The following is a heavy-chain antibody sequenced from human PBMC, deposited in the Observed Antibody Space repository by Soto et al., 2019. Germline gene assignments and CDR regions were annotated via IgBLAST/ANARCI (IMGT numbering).Heavy chain of an antibody. D-gene: IGHD2-8*01. CDR3: ARDGGFCTNGVCPVYYYYGMDV. J-gene: IGHJ6*02. Sequence: SETLSLTCTVSGGSISSGDYYWSWIRQPPGKGLEWIGYIYYSGSTYYNPSLKSRVTISVDTSNNQFSLKLSSVTAADTAVYYCARDGGFCTNGVCPVYYYYGMDVWGQGTTVTVSS. CDR1: GGSISSGDYY. V-gene: IGHV4-30-4*01. CDR2: IYYSGST.